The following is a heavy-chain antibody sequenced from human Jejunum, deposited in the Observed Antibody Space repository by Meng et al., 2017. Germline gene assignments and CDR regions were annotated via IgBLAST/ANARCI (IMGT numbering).Heavy chain of an antibody. CDR1: GLTFSDAW. CDR2: IKSKTNGDEGT. D-gene: IGHD6-19*01. CDR3: SHGPSSGWYPFDY. Sequence: GESLKISCAASGLTFSDAWMSWVRQAPGKGLEWVGHIKSKTNGDEGTNYAAPVKGRFTISRDDSKNTLYLQMDSLETEDTAIYYRSHGPSSGWYPFDYWGQGALVTVSS. V-gene: IGHV3-15*01. J-gene: IGHJ4*02.